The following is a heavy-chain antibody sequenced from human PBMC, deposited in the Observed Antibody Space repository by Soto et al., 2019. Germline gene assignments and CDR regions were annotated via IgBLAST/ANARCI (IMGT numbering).Heavy chain of an antibody. CDR3: LRLHESRYYYCARDG. V-gene: IGHV3-48*02. Sequence: QAPGKGREWVSYISSSSSTIYYADSVKGRFTISRDNAKNSLYLQMNSLRDEDTAVYYCLRLHESRYYYCARDGWARRTT. CDR2: ISSSSSTI. J-gene: IGHJ6*02.